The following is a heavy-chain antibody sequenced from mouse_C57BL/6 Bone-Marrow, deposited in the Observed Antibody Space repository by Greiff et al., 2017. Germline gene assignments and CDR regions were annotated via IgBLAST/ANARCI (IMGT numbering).Heavy chain of an antibody. Sequence: QVQLQQPGAELVKPGASVKMSCKASGYTFTSYWITWVKQRPGKGLEWIGDIYPGSGSTNYNEKFKSKATLTVDTSSSTAYLQISSLTSEDSAVYYCARRWDYFDYWGQGTTLTVSS. D-gene: IGHD1-1*02. J-gene: IGHJ2*01. CDR1: GYTFTSYW. CDR3: ARRWDYFDY. CDR2: IYPGSGST. V-gene: IGHV1-55*01.